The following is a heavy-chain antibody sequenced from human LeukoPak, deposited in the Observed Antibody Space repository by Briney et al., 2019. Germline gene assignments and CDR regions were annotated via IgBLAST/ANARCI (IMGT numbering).Heavy chain of an antibody. D-gene: IGHD3-22*01. CDR3: AKDPRNYYDSSGYYYAPYYYYGMDV. J-gene: IGHJ6*02. Sequence: GGSLRLSCAASGFTFSSYGMHWVRQAPGKGLEWVAVISYDGSNKYYADSVKGRLTISRDNSKNTLYLQMNSLRAEDTAVYYCAKDPRNYYDSSGYYYAPYYYYGMDVWGQGTTVTVSS. CDR2: ISYDGSNK. V-gene: IGHV3-30*18. CDR1: GFTFSSYG.